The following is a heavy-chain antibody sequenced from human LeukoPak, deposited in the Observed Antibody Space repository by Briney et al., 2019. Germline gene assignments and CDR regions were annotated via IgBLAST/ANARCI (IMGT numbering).Heavy chain of an antibody. Sequence: ASVKVSCKASGYTFTSYYMHWVRQAPGQGLEWIGIINPSGGSTSYAQRFQGRVTMTRDTSTSTVYMELSSLRSEDTAVYYYARVGTTVTTLDAFDIWGQGTMVTVSS. V-gene: IGHV1-46*01. CDR1: GYTFTSYY. CDR3: ARVGTTVTTLDAFDI. CDR2: INPSGGST. J-gene: IGHJ3*02. D-gene: IGHD4-17*01.